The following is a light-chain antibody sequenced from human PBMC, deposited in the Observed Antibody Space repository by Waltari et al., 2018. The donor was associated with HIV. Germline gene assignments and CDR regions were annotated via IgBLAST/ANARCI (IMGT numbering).Light chain of an antibody. V-gene: IGKV3-20*01. CDR2: GAS. CDR3: QHFGSSHLT. CDR1: QSVSSSY. J-gene: IGKJ4*01. Sequence: EIVLTQSPGTLSLSPGERGTLSCRASQSVSSSYLAWYQQKPGQATRLLIYGASSRATGIPDRFSGSGSGTDFTLSISGLEPEDFAVYYCQHFGSSHLTFGGGTKVEIK.